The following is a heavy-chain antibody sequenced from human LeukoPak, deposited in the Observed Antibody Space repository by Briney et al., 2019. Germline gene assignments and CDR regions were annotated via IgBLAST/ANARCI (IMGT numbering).Heavy chain of an antibody. D-gene: IGHD2-21*01. CDR3: ARGGAFVGFDY. V-gene: IGHV3-23*01. J-gene: IGHJ4*02. CDR2: VSGSGGTT. Sequence: PWGSLRLSGAASGFTFSSYAMSWVRQVPGKGLEWVSGVSGSGGTTYYADSVKGRFTISRDNAKNSLYLQMNSLRAEDTAVYYCARGGAFVGFDYWGQGTLVTVSS. CDR1: GFTFSSYA.